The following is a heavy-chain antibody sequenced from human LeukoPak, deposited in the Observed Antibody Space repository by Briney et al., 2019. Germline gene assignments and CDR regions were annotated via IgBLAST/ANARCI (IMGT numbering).Heavy chain of an antibody. CDR2: IHHSVSP. V-gene: IGHV4-59*01. Sequence: SETLSLTCTVSGGSITTYYWSWLRQSPGRGLEWIGYIHHSVSPTYNPSLKSRVTISVDTSKNQFSLKVCSVTAADTAVYYCARGRTGAGFVVVPAAPFDYWGQGTLVTVSS. CDR3: ARGRTGAGFVVVPAAPFDY. J-gene: IGHJ4*02. CDR1: GGSITTYY. D-gene: IGHD2-2*01.